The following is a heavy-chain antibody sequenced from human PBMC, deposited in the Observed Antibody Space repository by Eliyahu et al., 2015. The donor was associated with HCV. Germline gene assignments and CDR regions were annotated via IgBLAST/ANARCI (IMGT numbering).Heavy chain of an antibody. J-gene: IGHJ6*03. V-gene: IGHV1-69*01. Sequence: QVQLVQSGAEVKKPGSSVKVSCKASGGTFSSYAISWVRQAPGQGLEWMGGIIPIFGTANYAQKFQGRVTITADESTSTAYMELSSLRSEDTAVYYCARGDYDFWSGYYHHGPYYYYYMDVWGKGTTVTVSS. CDR2: IIPIFGTA. CDR3: ARGDYDFWSGYYHHGPYYYYYMDV. CDR1: GGTFSSYA. D-gene: IGHD3-3*01.